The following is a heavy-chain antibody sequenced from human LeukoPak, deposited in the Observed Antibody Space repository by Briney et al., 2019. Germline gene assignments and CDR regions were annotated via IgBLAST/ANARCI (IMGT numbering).Heavy chain of an antibody. CDR3: ARALYDDYVWGSYRYFDY. D-gene: IGHD3-16*02. CDR1: GGSISSYY. J-gene: IGHJ4*02. Sequence: SETLSLTCTVSGGSISSYYWSWIRQPPGKGLEWIGYIYYSGSTNYNPSLKSRVTISVDTSKNQFSLKLSSVTAADTAVYYCARALYDDYVWGSYRYFDYWGQGTLGTVSS. CDR2: IYYSGST. V-gene: IGHV4-59*01.